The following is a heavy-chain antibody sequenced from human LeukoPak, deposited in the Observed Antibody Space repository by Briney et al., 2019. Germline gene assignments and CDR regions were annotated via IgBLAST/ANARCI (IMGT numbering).Heavy chain of an antibody. V-gene: IGHV2-5*02. CDR1: GFSLTTTGVG. CDR2: IYWDDEE. J-gene: IGHJ4*02. D-gene: IGHD2-15*01. Sequence: ESGPTLVKPTQTLTLTCTFSGFSLTTTGVGVGWIRQPPGKALEGLALIYWDDEERYSPSLGTRLTITKDTSNSQVVLTLTNMDPVDTATYYCAHLYFYNNAGYSRAFDSWGQGILVTVSS. CDR3: AHLYFYNNAGYSRAFDS.